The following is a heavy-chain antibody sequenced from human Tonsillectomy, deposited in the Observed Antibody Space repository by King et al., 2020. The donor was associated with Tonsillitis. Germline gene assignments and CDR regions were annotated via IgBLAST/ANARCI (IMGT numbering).Heavy chain of an antibody. CDR1: GFTFSDYY. CDR2: NSRSATTI. V-gene: IGHV3-11*01. CDR3: ARRGHYGGYDVFAF. J-gene: IGHJ4*02. D-gene: IGHD5-12*01. Sequence: VQLVESGGGLVRPGGSLRLSCAASGFTFSDYYMSWIRQAPGKGLEGVSYNSRSATTIYYAVPVKGRFTISRDNAKKSLYLQMDSLRAEDTAVYYCARRGHYGGYDVFAFWGLGTLVTVSS.